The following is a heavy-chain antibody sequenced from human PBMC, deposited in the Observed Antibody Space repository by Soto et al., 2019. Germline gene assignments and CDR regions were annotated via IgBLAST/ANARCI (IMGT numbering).Heavy chain of an antibody. CDR2: INHSGST. J-gene: IGHJ5*02. D-gene: IGHD3-10*01. Sequence: SETLSLTCAVYGGSFSGYYWSWIRQPPGKGLEWIGEINHSGSTNYNPSLKSRVTISVDTSKNQFSLKLSSVTAADTAVYYCARSGIGWFDPWGQGTLVTVS. CDR1: GGSFSGYY. CDR3: ARSGIGWFDP. V-gene: IGHV4-34*01.